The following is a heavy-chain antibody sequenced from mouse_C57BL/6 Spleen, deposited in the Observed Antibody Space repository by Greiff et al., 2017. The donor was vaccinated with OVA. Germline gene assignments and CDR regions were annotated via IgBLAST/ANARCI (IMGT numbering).Heavy chain of an antibody. J-gene: IGHJ4*01. CDR2: IDPEDGDT. CDR1: GFNIKDYY. D-gene: IGHD2-2*01. V-gene: IGHV14-1*01. CDR3: TRIYYGYDGDAMDY. Sequence: EVQLQQSGAELVRPGASVKLSCTASGFNIKDYYMHWVKQRPEQGLEWIGRIDPEDGDTEYAPKFQGKATMTADTSSNTAYLQLSSLTSEDTAVYYGTRIYYGYDGDAMDYWGQGTSVTVSS.